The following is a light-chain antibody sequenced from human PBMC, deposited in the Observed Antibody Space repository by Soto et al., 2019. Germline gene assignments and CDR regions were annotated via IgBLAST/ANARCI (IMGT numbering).Light chain of an antibody. Sequence: QSVLTQPPSVSGAPGQRVTISCTGSSSNIGAGYDVHWYQQLPGTAPKLLIYGNNNRPSGVPDRFSGSKSGTSASMAITGLQAEDEADYYCQSYDSSPISYVFGTGTKLTVL. CDR3: QSYDSSPISYV. CDR1: SSNIGAGYD. CDR2: GNN. V-gene: IGLV1-40*01. J-gene: IGLJ1*01.